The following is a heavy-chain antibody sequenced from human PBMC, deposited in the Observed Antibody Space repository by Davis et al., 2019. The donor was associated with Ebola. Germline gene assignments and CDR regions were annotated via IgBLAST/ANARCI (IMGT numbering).Heavy chain of an antibody. D-gene: IGHD6-19*01. V-gene: IGHV3-48*02. Sequence: GGSLRLSCAASGFTFSSYSINWVRQAPGKGLEWVSYISSSSSTIYYADSVKGRFTISRDNAKNSLYLQMNSLRDEDTAVYYCARDPVAVAGTLYYGMDVWGKGTTVTVSS. CDR3: ARDPVAVAGTLYYGMDV. CDR2: ISSSSSTI. J-gene: IGHJ6*04. CDR1: GFTFSSYS.